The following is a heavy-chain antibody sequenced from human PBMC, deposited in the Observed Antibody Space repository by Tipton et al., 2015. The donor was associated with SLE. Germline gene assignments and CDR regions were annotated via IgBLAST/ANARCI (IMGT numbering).Heavy chain of an antibody. Sequence: LRLSCPVSGDSISISTYSWGWIRQPPGKGLEWIGSMFYSGSTYYNSSLKSRVTISVDTSKNQFSLKLSSGTAADTSVYYCVRQPTEGWVDPWGQGTLVTVSS. CDR1: GDSISISTYS. J-gene: IGHJ5*02. V-gene: IGHV4-39*01. CDR3: VRQPTEGWVDP. CDR2: MFYSGST.